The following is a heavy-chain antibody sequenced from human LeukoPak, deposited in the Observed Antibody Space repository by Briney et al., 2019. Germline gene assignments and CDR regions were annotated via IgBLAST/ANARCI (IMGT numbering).Heavy chain of an antibody. V-gene: IGHV4-61*05. CDR2: IYYSGST. D-gene: IGHD3-3*01. Sequence: PSETLSLTCTVSGGSISSSSDYWGWIRQPPGKGLEWIGYIYYSGSTNYNPSLKSRVTISVDTSKNQFSLKLSSVTAADTAVYYCARMRYYDFWSGYPHYYYGMDVWGQGTTVTVSS. CDR3: ARMRYYDFWSGYPHYYYGMDV. J-gene: IGHJ6*02. CDR1: GGSISSSSDY.